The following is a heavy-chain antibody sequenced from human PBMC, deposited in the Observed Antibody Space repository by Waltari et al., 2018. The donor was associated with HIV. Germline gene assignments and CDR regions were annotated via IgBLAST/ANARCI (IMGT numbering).Heavy chain of an antibody. CDR1: GFSLSTSGMC. CDR3: ARIRLESYYGSGSYEYYYYGMDV. V-gene: IGHV2-70*15. J-gene: IGHJ6*02. Sequence: QVTLRESGPALVKPTQTLTLTCTFSGFSLSTSGMCVSWIRQPPGKALEWLARIDWDDDKYYSTSLKTRLTISKDTSKNQVVLTMTNMDPVDTATYYCARIRLESYYGSGSYEYYYYGMDVWGQGTTVTVSS. D-gene: IGHD3-10*01. CDR2: IDWDDDK.